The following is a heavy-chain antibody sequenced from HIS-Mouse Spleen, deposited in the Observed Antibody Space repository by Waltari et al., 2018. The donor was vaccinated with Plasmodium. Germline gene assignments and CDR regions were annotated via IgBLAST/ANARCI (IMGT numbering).Heavy chain of an antibody. CDR3: ARVIPLGIPHFDY. D-gene: IGHD7-27*01. J-gene: IGHJ4*02. V-gene: IGHV4-34*01. CDR1: GGSFSGYY. CDR2: INHSGST. Sequence: QVQLQQWGAGLLKPSETLSLTCAVYGGSFSGYYWSWIRQPPGKGLEWIGEINHSGSTNSNPSLKSPVTIPVDTSKNQFSLKLSSVTAADTAVYYCARVIPLGIPHFDYWGQGTLVTVSS.